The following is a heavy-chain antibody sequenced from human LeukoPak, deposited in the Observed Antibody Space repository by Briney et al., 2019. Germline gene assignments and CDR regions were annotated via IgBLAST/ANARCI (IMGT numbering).Heavy chain of an antibody. CDR1: GFTFSSYA. D-gene: IGHD6-13*01. V-gene: IGHV3-23*01. Sequence: GGSLRLSCAASGFTFSSYAMSWVRQAPGKGLEWVSAISGSGGSTYYADSVKGRFTISRDNTKNTLYLQMNSLRAEDTAVYYCAKEMALSYSSSWYGDYWSQGTLVTVSS. J-gene: IGHJ4*02. CDR3: AKEMALSYSSSWYGDY. CDR2: ISGSGGST.